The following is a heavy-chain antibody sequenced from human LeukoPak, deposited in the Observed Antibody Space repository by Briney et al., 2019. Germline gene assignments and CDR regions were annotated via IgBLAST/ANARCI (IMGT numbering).Heavy chain of an antibody. D-gene: IGHD4-11*01. CDR2: INPNSGVT. J-gene: IGHJ4*02. V-gene: IGHV1-2*02. CDR1: GYTLTGYY. Sequence: GASVKVSCKASGYTLTGYYIHWVRQAPGQGLEWMGWINPNSGVTNYAQKFQGRVTLTRDTPISTAYMEMSRLRSDDTAVYCCARAHMTTVTLGDYWGQGTLVTVSS. CDR3: ARAHMTTVTLGDY.